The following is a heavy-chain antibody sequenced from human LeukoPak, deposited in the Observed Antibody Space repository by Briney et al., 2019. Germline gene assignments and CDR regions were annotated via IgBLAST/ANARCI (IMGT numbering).Heavy chain of an antibody. CDR3: AKRLSGSGTYFPQFDY. D-gene: IGHD3-10*01. CDR2: ISGSGGST. CDR1: GFTFSSYA. V-gene: IGHV3-23*01. J-gene: IGHJ4*01. Sequence: GGSLRLSCAASGFTFSSYAMSWVRQAPGKGLEWVSAISGSGGSTYYADSVKGRFTISRDNSKNTLYLQMNSLRAEDTAVYYCAKRLSGSGTYFPQFDYWGHGTLVTVSS.